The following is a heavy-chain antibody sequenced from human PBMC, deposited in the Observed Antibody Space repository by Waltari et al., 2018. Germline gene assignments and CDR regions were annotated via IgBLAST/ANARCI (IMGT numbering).Heavy chain of an antibody. CDR2: IYHSGST. V-gene: IGHV4-31*03. D-gene: IGHD3-16*02. CDR3: ARVARELSYNDY. J-gene: IGHJ4*02. Sequence: QVQLQESGPGLVKPSQTLSLTCTVSGGSISSGGYYWSWIRQHPGKGLEWIGYIYHSGSTYYNPSLKSRVTISVDRSKNQFSLKLSSVTAADTAVYYCARVARELSYNDYWGQGTLVTVSS. CDR1: GGSISSGGYY.